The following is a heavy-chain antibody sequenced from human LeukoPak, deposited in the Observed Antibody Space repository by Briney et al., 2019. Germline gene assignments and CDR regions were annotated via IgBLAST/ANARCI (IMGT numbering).Heavy chain of an antibody. CDR2: IYTSGSI. J-gene: IGHJ5*02. D-gene: IGHD6-19*01. V-gene: IGHV4-4*07. Sequence: SETLSLTCTVSGGSISSYYWSWIRQPAGKGLEWIGRIYTSGSITYNPSLKSRVSMSVDTSKNQFSLKLSSVTAADTAVYYCARDVAVAAANWFDPWGQGTLVTVSS. CDR3: ARDVAVAAANWFDP. CDR1: GGSISSYY.